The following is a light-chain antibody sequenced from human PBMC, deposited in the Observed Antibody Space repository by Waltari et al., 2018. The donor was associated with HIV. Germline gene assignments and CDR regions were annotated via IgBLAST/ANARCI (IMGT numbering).Light chain of an antibody. CDR2: DTN. CDR1: TFNLGNQN. J-gene: IGLJ3*02. V-gene: IGLV1-51*01. Sequence: QSVLTQPPSVSAAPGQKVTISCPGATFNLGNQNVSWFQQLPGTAPKLLIYDTNKRPSGISDRFSGSKSGTSATLGITGLQTGDEADYYCGTWDSSLNSWEFGGGTKLTVL. CDR3: GTWDSSLNSWE.